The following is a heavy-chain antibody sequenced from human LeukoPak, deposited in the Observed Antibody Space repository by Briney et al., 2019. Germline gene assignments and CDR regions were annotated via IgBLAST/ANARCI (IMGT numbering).Heavy chain of an antibody. Sequence: PGGSLRLSCAASGFTVSNTYMSWVRQAPGKGLEWVAVISYDGSNKYYADSVKGRFTISRDNSKNTLYLQMNSLRAEDTAVYYCANTGIAAAPADYYFDYWGQGTLVTVSS. D-gene: IGHD6-13*01. V-gene: IGHV3-30*18. J-gene: IGHJ4*02. CDR1: GFTVSNTY. CDR3: ANTGIAAAPADYYFDY. CDR2: ISYDGSNK.